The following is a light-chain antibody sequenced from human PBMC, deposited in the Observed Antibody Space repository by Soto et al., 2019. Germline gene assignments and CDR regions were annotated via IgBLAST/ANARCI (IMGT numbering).Light chain of an antibody. V-gene: IGLV2-14*03. J-gene: IGLJ3*02. Sequence: QSVLTQPRSVSGSPGQPVTISCTGTSSDVGAYNHVSWYQQHPGKVPKVMIYEVNNRPSGVSNRFSASKSGNTASLTISGLQAEDEATYYCSSFTSGGTWVFGGGTKLTVL. CDR1: SSDVGAYNH. CDR3: SSFTSGGTWV. CDR2: EVN.